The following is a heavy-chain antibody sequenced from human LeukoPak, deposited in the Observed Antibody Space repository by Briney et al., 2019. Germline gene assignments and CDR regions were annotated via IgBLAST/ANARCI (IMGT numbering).Heavy chain of an antibody. CDR1: GGSISSSIYY. Sequence: SETLSLTCTVCGGSISSSIYYWGWIRQPPGKGLEWIGSIYYSGSTYYNPSLKSRVTISVDTSKNQFSLKLSSVTAADTAVYYCAREEAGGRAGYWGQGTLVTVSS. CDR3: AREEAGGRAGY. CDR2: IYYSGST. V-gene: IGHV4-39*02. J-gene: IGHJ4*02. D-gene: IGHD3-16*01.